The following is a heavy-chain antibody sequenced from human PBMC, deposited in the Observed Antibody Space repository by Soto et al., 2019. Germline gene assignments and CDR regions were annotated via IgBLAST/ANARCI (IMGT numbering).Heavy chain of an antibody. CDR1: GFTFSGFA. CDR3: TRLYGDYVGY. V-gene: IGHV3-73*01. Sequence: EVQLVESGGGLVQPGGSLKLYCAASGFTFSGFAIHWVRQASGKGLEWVGRIRSKANSYATAYAASVKGRFTISRDDSKNTAYLQMNSLKTEDTAVYYCTRLYGDYVGYWGQGTLVTVSS. D-gene: IGHD4-17*01. J-gene: IGHJ4*02. CDR2: IRSKANSYAT.